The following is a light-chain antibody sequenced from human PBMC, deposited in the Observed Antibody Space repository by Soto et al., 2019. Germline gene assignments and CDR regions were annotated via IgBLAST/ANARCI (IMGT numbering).Light chain of an antibody. J-gene: IGKJ1*01. CDR3: QQYGSSSSWT. CDR1: QSVSNSY. Sequence: EIVLTQSPGTLSLSPGERATLSCRASQSVSNSYLAWYQQRPGQAPRLLICGASTRATGIPDRFSGSGSETDFTLTIARLEPEDFAVYYCQQYGSSSSWTFGQGTNVEIK. V-gene: IGKV3-20*01. CDR2: GAS.